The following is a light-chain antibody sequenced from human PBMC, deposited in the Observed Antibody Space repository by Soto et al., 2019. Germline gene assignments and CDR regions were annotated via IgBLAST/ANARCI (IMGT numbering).Light chain of an antibody. Sequence: VLTQSPASLSVSPGGRAAISWRAGPISSNLAWHQQGPAQTPRLLNYGASVRATGVPASCSGSGSGTEFTLTIMRLEAEDVAVYYCQQYEAVVTFGQVTKVDIK. J-gene: IGKJ1*01. CDR3: QQYEAVVT. V-gene: IGKV3-15*01. CDR1: PISSN. CDR2: GAS.